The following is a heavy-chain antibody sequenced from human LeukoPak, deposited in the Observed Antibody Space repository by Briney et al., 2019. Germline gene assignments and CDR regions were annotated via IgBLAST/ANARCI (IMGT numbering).Heavy chain of an antibody. J-gene: IGHJ3*02. CDR1: GGSFSGYY. CDR3: ARRRYSYGYLGAFDI. CDR2: INHSGST. D-gene: IGHD5-18*01. V-gene: IGHV4-34*01. Sequence: PSETLSLTCAVYGGSFSGYYWSWIRQPPGKGLEWIGEINHSGSTNYSPSLKSRVTISVDTSKNQFSLKLSSVTAADTAVYYCARRRYSYGYLGAFDIWGQGTMVTVSS.